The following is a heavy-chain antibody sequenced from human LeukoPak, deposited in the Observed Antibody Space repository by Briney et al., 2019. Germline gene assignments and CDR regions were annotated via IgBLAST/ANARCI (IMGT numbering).Heavy chain of an antibody. CDR2: ISYDGSKK. Sequence: PGRSLRLSCAASGFTFSTYGMHWVRQAPGKGLEWVAVISYDGSKKYYADSVKGRFTISRDNSENTLYLQMNSLRAEDTAVYYCAKKVPDRSGYFSIDHWGQGTLVTVSS. D-gene: IGHD3-22*01. V-gene: IGHV3-30*18. J-gene: IGHJ4*02. CDR1: GFTFSTYG. CDR3: AKKVPDRSGYFSIDH.